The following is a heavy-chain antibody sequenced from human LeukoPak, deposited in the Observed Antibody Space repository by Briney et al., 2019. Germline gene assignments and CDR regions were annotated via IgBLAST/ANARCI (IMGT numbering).Heavy chain of an antibody. CDR2: ISGGVGST. J-gene: IGHJ3*02. CDR3: AKDRGHCSSTSCPLSAFDI. Sequence: PGGYLRLSCAAAGFTFCSYAMSWVRPAPGKGLGWGSAISGGVGSTHYADSVKGRFTISRDNSKNTLYLQMNSLRAEDTAVYYCAKDRGHCSSTSCPLSAFDIWGQGTMVTVSS. CDR1: GFTFCSYA. V-gene: IGHV3-23*01. D-gene: IGHD2-2*01.